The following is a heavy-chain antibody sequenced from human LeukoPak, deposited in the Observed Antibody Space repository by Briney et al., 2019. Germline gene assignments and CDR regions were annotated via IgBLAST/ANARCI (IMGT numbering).Heavy chain of an antibody. J-gene: IGHJ6*02. CDR1: GYTFTSYD. V-gene: IGHV1-8*01. D-gene: IGHD6-13*01. CDR3: AREGIAAAGNRLYYYYYGMEV. CDR2: MNPNSGNT. Sequence: GASVKVSCKASGYTFTSYDINWVRQATGQGLEWMGWMNPNSGNTGYAQKFQGRVTMTRNTSISTAYMELSSLRSEDTAVYYCAREGIAAAGNRLYYYYYGMEVWGQGTTVTVSS.